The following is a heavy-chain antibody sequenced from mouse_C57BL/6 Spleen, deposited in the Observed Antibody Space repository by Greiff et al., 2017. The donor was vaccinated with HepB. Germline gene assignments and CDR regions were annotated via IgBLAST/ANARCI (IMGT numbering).Heavy chain of an antibody. D-gene: IGHD2-1*01. CDR2: INPSNGGT. CDR1: GYTFTSYW. Sequence: QVHVKQPGTELVKPGASVKLSCKASGYTFTSYWMHWVKQRPGQGLEWIGNINPSNGGTNYNEKFKSKATLTVDKSSSTAYMQLSSLTSEDSAVYYCARGGNYVYYAMDYWGQGTSVTVSS. J-gene: IGHJ4*01. V-gene: IGHV1-53*01. CDR3: ARGGNYVYYAMDY.